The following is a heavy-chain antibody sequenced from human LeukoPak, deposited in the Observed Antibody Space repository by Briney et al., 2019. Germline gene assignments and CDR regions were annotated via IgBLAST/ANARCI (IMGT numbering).Heavy chain of an antibody. J-gene: IGHJ4*02. CDR2: INHSGST. CDR1: GGSFSGYY. D-gene: IGHD5-12*01. Sequence: SETLSLTCAVYGGSFSGYYWSWIRQTPGKGLEWIGEINHSGSTNYNPSLKSRFIMSVDTSKNQFSLRLRSVTAADTAVYYCARARGTVAIDYWGQGTLVTVSS. V-gene: IGHV4-34*01. CDR3: ARARGTVAIDY.